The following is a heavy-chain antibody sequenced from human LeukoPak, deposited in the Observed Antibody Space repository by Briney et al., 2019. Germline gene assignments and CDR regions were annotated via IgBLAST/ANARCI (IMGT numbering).Heavy chain of an antibody. CDR2: ISYDGSNK. J-gene: IGHJ6*02. V-gene: IGHV3-30-3*01. Sequence: GGSLRLSCAASGFTFITYAMHWVRQAPGKGLEWVAVISYDGSNKFYADSVKGRFTISRDNSKNTLYLQMNSLRAEDTAVYYCARGRSLTRGGGMDVWGQGTTVTVSS. CDR1: GFTFITYA. D-gene: IGHD3-10*01. CDR3: ARGRSLTRGGGMDV.